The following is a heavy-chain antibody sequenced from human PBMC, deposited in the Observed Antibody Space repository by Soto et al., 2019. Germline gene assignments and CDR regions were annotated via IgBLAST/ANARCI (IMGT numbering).Heavy chain of an antibody. CDR3: AKEGHILTGYYGRIDY. Sequence: GGSMRLSCAASGFTFSSYAMSWVRQAPGKGLEWVSAISGSGGSTYYADSVKGRFTISRDNSKNTLYLQMNSLRAEDTAVYYCAKEGHILTGYYGRIDYWGQGTLVTVSS. CDR2: ISGSGGST. J-gene: IGHJ4*02. CDR1: GFTFSSYA. D-gene: IGHD3-9*01. V-gene: IGHV3-23*01.